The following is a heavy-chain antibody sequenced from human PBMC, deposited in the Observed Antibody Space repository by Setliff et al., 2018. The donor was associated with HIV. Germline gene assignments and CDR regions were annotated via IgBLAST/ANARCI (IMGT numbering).Heavy chain of an antibody. V-gene: IGHV3-49*04. CDR2: INSNTYGGTT. D-gene: IGHD3-9*01. CDR1: GFTFGDYA. CDR3: SRVHSPLYYDILTGYLDY. J-gene: IGHJ4*02. Sequence: GGSLRLSCTASGFTFGDYAMTWVRQAPGKGLEWVGFINSNTYGGTTDYAASVKGRFTISRDDSKTSAYLLMNILKTEDTAVYYCSRVHSPLYYDILTGYLDYWGQGTLVTVSS.